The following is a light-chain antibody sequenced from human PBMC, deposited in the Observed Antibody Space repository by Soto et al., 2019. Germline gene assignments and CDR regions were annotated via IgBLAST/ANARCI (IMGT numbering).Light chain of an antibody. CDR1: QSVSSSY. Sequence: EIVLTQSPDTLSLSPGERATLSCRASQSVSSSYLAWYQQKPGQAPRLVIYDASSRAPGVPDRFSGSGSGTDFTLTISRLEPEDFAVYYCQQYGSSPPGLTFGGGTRVEIK. CDR3: QQYGSSPPGLT. CDR2: DAS. V-gene: IGKV3-20*01. J-gene: IGKJ4*01.